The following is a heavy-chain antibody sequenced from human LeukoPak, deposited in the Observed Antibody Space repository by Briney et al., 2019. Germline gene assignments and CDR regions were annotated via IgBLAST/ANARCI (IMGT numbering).Heavy chain of an antibody. V-gene: IGHV4-59*01. D-gene: IGHD3-10*01. CDR3: ARVVGDMVRGVNYYYYMDV. J-gene: IGHJ6*03. Sequence: SETLSLTCTVSGGSISSYYWSWIRQPPGKGLEWIGYIYYSGSTNYNPSLKSRVTISVDTSKNQFSLKLSSVTAADTAVYYCARVVGDMVRGVNYYYYMDVWGKGTTVTISS. CDR1: GGSISSYY. CDR2: IYYSGST.